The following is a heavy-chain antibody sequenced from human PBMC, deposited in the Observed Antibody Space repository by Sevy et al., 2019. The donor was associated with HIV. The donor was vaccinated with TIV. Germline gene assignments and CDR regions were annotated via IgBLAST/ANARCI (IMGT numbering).Heavy chain of an antibody. Sequence: GGSLRLSCAVSGFNFNIYSMSWVRQAPGKGLEWVSTLSFGCGKINYAHSVKGRFIISRDDSKNTLYLQMNSLRVEDTAVYFCAREGCTRPHDYWGQGTLVTVSS. J-gene: IGHJ4*02. V-gene: IGHV3-23*01. CDR1: GFNFNIYS. CDR2: LSFGCGKI. D-gene: IGHD2-8*01. CDR3: AREGCTRPHDY.